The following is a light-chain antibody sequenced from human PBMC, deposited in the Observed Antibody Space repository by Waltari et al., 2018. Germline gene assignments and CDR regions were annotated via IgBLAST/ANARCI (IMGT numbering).Light chain of an antibody. V-gene: IGKV1-6*01. CDR2: AAS. J-gene: IGKJ1*01. CDR3: LQDYIYPWT. CDR1: QGIRND. Sequence: AIQMTQSPSSLSASVGDRVTITCRASQGIRNDLGWYQQKPGKAPKFLIYAASSLQSGVPTRFSGSGSGTDFTLTISSLQPDDFATYYCLQDYIYPWTFGQGTKVEIK.